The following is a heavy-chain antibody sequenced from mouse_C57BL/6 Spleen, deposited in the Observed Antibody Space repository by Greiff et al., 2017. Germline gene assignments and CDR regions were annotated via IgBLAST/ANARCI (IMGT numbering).Heavy chain of an antibody. CDR2: IYPGDGDT. D-gene: IGHD4-1*01. CDR3: ATLANWDNYFDY. CDR1: GYAFSSSW. J-gene: IGHJ2*01. Sequence: VKLVESGPELVKPGASVKISCKASGYAFSSSWMNWVKQRPGTGLEWIGRIYPGDGDTNYNGKFKGKATLTADKSSSTAYMQLSSLTSEDSAVYFCATLANWDNYFDYWGQGTTLTVSS. V-gene: IGHV1-82*01.